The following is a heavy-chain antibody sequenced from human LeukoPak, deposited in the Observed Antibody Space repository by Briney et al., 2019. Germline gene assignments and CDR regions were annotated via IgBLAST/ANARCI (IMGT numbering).Heavy chain of an antibody. CDR1: GGTFSSYA. D-gene: IGHD2-15*01. V-gene: IGHV1-69*13. CDR2: IIPIFGTA. J-gene: IGHJ3*02. Sequence: SVKVSCKASGGTFSSYAISWVRQAPGQGLEWMGGIIPIFGTANYAQKFQGRGTITADESTSTAYMELGSLRSEDTAVYYCARAGYCSGGSCSTDAFDIWGQGTMVTVSS. CDR3: ARAGYCSGGSCSTDAFDI.